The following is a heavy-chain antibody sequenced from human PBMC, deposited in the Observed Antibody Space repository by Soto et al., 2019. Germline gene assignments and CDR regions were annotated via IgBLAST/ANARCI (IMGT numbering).Heavy chain of an antibody. CDR2: ISGSGGST. CDR1: GFTFSSYA. Sequence: GGSLRLSCAASGFTFSSYAMGWVRQAPGKGLEWVSAISGSGGSTYYADSVKGRFTISRDNSKNTLYLQMNSLRAEDTAVYYCAKDRRERYYDFWSDYYSVYWGQGTLVTVSS. D-gene: IGHD3-3*01. J-gene: IGHJ4*02. V-gene: IGHV3-23*01. CDR3: AKDRRERYYDFWSDYYSVY.